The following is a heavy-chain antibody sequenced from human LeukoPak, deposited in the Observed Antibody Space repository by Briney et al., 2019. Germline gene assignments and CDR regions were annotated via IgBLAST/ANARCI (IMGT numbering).Heavy chain of an antibody. CDR3: ATYQSPYDFWSGYDMDV. D-gene: IGHD3-3*01. V-gene: IGHV1-3*01. CDR2: INAGNGNT. J-gene: IGHJ6*03. Sequence: ASVKVPCKASGYTFTSYAMHWVRQAPGQRLEWMGWINAGNGNTKYSQKFQGRVTITRDTSASTAYMELSSLRSEDTAVYYCATYQSPYDFWSGYDMDVWGKGTTVTVSS. CDR1: GYTFTSYA.